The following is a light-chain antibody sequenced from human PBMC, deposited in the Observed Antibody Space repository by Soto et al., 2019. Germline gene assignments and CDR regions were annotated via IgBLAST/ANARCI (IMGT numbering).Light chain of an antibody. CDR1: QAIKNF. Sequence: DFQITQSPSSLSASVGDRVTITCRATQAIKNFLNWYQQKPGRAPKLLISDASTLQRGVPSRFSGSGSGTHFTFVISSLQPEDVGTYYCQQSDNLPLTFGQGTRLDIK. CDR3: QQSDNLPLT. CDR2: DAS. J-gene: IGKJ5*01. V-gene: IGKV1-33*01.